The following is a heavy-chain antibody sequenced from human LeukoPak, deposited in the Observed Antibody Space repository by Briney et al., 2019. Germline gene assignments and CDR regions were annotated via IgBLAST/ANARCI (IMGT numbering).Heavy chain of an antibody. CDR1: GGSFSGYY. V-gene: IGHV4-34*01. Sequence: SETLSLTCAVYGGSFSGYYWSWIRQPPGKGLEWIGEINHSGSTNYNPSLKSRVTISVDTSKNQFSLKLSSVTAADTAVYYCAGFGEFSYFDYWGQGTLVTVSS. CDR2: INHSGST. CDR3: AGFGEFSYFDY. D-gene: IGHD3-10*01. J-gene: IGHJ4*02.